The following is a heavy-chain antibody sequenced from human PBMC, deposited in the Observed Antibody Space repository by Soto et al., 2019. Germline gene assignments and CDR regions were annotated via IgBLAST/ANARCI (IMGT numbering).Heavy chain of an antibody. Sequence: EHLVESGGGVVQPGRSRRLSCTGSGFTFSSYAMHWVRLAPGKGLEWVAVVSYDGSIENYADSVRGRFTISRDNSKNTVFLQMNSLRVEDTAVYYCAKDLYYYDFSLDDSWGQGTLVTVSS. CDR1: GFTFSSYA. V-gene: IGHV3-30*04. J-gene: IGHJ5*02. D-gene: IGHD3-16*01. CDR2: VSYDGSIE. CDR3: AKDLYYYDFSLDDS.